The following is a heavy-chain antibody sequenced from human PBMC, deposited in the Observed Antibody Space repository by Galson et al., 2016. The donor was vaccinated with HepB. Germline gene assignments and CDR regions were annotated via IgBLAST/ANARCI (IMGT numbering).Heavy chain of an antibody. CDR1: GFTFDNYP. J-gene: IGHJ2*01. Sequence: SLRLSCAASGFTFDNYPMHWVRQAPGKGLEWVALISYDGTNKYYADSVKGRFTISRDNSKNTLYLQMNSLKPDDTATFYCARDWRLGSSYGYLYIYWYLDLWGRGTLVTVSS. CDR3: ARDWRLGSSYGYLYIYWYLDL. CDR2: ISYDGTNK. V-gene: IGHV3-30-3*01. D-gene: IGHD5-18*01.